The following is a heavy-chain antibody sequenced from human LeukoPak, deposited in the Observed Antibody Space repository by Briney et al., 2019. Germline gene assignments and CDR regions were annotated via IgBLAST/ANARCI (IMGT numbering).Heavy chain of an antibody. Sequence: SGPTLVNPTQTLTLTCTFSGFSLTTRGVGVGWIRQPPGKSLEWLALIYWDDDERCSPSLQSRLTIAKATSKNQVVLTMTNMDPVDTATYFCAHRPNFQYYFDSWGQGTLVTVSS. D-gene: IGHD4/OR15-4a*01. CDR3: AHRPNFQYYFDS. CDR1: GFSLTTRGVG. V-gene: IGHV2-5*02. CDR2: IYWDDDE. J-gene: IGHJ4*02.